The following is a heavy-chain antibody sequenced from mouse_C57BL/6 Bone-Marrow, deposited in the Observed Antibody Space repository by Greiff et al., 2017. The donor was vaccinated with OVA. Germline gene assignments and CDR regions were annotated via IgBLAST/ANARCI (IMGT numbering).Heavy chain of an antibody. CDR2: IDPSDSYT. CDR3: AGDYYYGSSYGYFDV. Sequence: VQLQQPGAELVMPGASVKLSCKASGYTFTSSWMHWVKQRPGQGLEWIGEIDPSDSYTNYNQKFKGKSTLTVDQSSSTAYMQLSSLTSEDSAVYDCAGDYYYGSSYGYFDVWGTGTTVTGTS. CDR1: GYTFTSSW. J-gene: IGHJ1*03. V-gene: IGHV1-69*01. D-gene: IGHD1-1*01.